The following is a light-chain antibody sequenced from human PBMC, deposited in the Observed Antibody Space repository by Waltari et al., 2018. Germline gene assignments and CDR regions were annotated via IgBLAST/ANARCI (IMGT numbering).Light chain of an antibody. CDR2: AVS. CDR3: QQSYSTPLT. V-gene: IGKV1-39*01. Sequence: DIQMTQSPSSLSASVGDRVTITCRASQSISSYLNWYQQKPGKAPKRLIYAVSSLQSGVPSRVSGSGSGTDFTLTISSLQPEDFATYYCQQSYSTPLTFGGGTKVEIK. J-gene: IGKJ4*01. CDR1: QSISSY.